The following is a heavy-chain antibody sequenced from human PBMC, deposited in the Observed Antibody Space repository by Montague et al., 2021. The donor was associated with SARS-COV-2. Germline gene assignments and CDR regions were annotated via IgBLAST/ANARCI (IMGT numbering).Heavy chain of an antibody. CDR1: GFSLSTSGMC. J-gene: IGHJ6*02. Sequence: PALVKPTQTLTLTCTFSGFSLSTSGMCVSWIRQPPGKALEWLARIDWDDDKYYSTSLKTRLTISKDTSKTQVVLTLTNMDPVDTATYYCARDDSRGSSRHYYGMDVWGQGTTVTVSS. CDR2: IDWDDDK. D-gene: IGHD6-13*01. CDR3: ARDDSRGSSRHYYGMDV. V-gene: IGHV2-70*11.